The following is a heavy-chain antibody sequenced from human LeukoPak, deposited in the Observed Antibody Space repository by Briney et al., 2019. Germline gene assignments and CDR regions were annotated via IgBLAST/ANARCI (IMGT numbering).Heavy chain of an antibody. V-gene: IGHV1-18*01. J-gene: IGHJ4*02. D-gene: IGHD2-8*01. Sequence: ASVKVSCKASGYTSTHYGISCGRHTPEQGLEWRGWISIYDGATHYAQNFQDRVTMTRDTSMSTAYIELRSLRSDDTAVYYCARDPTNTIGRYVYFDYWGQGTLVTVSS. CDR1: GYTSTHYG. CDR3: ARDPTNTIGRYVYFDY. CDR2: ISIYDGAT.